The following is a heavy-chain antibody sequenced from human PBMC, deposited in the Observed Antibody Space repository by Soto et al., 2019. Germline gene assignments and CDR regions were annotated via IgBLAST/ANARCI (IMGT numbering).Heavy chain of an antibody. V-gene: IGHV3-66*04. CDR3: ARHGYNYGGGYFDY. CDR2: IYSDGST. Sequence: EVQLVESGGGLVQPGGSLRLSCAASGVTVSSNYMSWVRQAPGKGLGWVSVIYSDGSTYYADSVKGRFTISRDNSKNTLYLQMNSLRAEDTAVYYCARHGYNYGGGYFDYWGQGTLVTVSS. CDR1: GVTVSSNY. D-gene: IGHD5-18*01. J-gene: IGHJ4*02.